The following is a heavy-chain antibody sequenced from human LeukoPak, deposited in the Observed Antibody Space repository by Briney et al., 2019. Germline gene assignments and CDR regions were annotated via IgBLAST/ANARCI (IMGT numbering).Heavy chain of an antibody. J-gene: IGHJ5*02. Sequence: SETLSLTCTVSGGSISSSSYYWGWIRQPPGKGLEWIGSIYYRGSTYYNPSLKSRVTISVDTSKNHFSLKLSSVTAADTAVYYCARHLITVILVVTNWFDPWGQGTLVTVSS. CDR3: ARHLITVILVVTNWFDP. V-gene: IGHV4-39*01. CDR2: IYYRGST. D-gene: IGHD3-22*01. CDR1: GGSISSSSYY.